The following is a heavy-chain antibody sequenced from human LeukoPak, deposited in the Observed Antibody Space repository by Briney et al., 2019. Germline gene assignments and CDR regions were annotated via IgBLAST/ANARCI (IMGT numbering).Heavy chain of an antibody. J-gene: IGHJ3*02. D-gene: IGHD3-10*01. CDR2: INWNGGST. Sequence: GGSLRLSCAAPGFTFDDYGMSWVRQAPGKGLEWVSGINWNGGSTGYADSVKGRFTTSRDNAKNSLYLQMNSLRAEDTALYYCARVRGAMDAFDIWGQGTMVTVSS. V-gene: IGHV3-20*04. CDR1: GFTFDDYG. CDR3: ARVRGAMDAFDI.